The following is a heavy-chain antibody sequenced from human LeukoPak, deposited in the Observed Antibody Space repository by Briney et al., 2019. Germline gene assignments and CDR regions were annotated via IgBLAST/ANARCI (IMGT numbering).Heavy chain of an antibody. CDR1: GGSISSYY. D-gene: IGHD3-9*01. Sequence: SETLSLTCTVSGGSISSYYWSWIRQPPGKGLEWIGYIYYSGSTNYNPSLKSRVTISVDTSKNQFSLKLSSVAAADTAVYYCARHVLTGYYTAIDAFDIWGQGTMVTVSS. CDR2: IYYSGST. CDR3: ARHVLTGYYTAIDAFDI. V-gene: IGHV4-59*08. J-gene: IGHJ3*02.